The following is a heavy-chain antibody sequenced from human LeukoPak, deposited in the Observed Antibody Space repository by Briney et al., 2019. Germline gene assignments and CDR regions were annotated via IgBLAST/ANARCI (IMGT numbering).Heavy chain of an antibody. CDR3: ERRGRNSSGWQDYL. J-gene: IGHJ4*02. D-gene: IGHD6-25*01. Sequence: SETLSLTCTVSGGSISSYYWSWIRQPPGKGLEWIANIYHTGSPNYNHSLSSRFTISIDAAKNQFSLTLTSGTAADTAVYYCERRGRNSSGWQDYLWGQGTLVTVSS. CDR1: GGSISSYY. V-gene: IGHV4-59*01. CDR2: IYHTGSP.